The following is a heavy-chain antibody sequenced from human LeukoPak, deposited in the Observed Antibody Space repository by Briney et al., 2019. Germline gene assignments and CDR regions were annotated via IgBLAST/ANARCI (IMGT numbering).Heavy chain of an antibody. J-gene: IGHJ6*02. Sequence: ASVKVSCKASGYTFTGYYMHWVRQAPGQGLEWMGWINPNSGGTNYAQKFQGWVTMTRDTSISTAYMELSRPRSDDTAVYYCARDFAMVRGLGYYYGMDVWGQGTTVTVSS. CDR3: ARDFAMVRGLGYYYGMDV. CDR1: GYTFTGYY. D-gene: IGHD3-10*01. V-gene: IGHV1-2*04. CDR2: INPNSGGT.